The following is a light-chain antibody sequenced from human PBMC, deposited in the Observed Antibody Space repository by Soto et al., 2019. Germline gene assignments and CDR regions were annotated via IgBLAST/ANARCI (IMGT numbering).Light chain of an antibody. V-gene: IGKV3-15*01. CDR1: QSVSSN. J-gene: IGKJ1*01. CDR2: GAS. Sequence: EIVMTQSPATLSVSPGERATLSCRASQSVSSNLAWYQQKPGQGLRLLIYGASTRATGIPARFSGSGSGTVFTLTISSLQSEDFAVYYCQQYNNWPLAFGQGTKVEIK. CDR3: QQYNNWPLA.